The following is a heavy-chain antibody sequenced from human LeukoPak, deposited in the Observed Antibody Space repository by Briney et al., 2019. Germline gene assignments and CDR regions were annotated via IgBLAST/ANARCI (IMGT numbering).Heavy chain of an antibody. CDR1: GFTFSTFG. CDR3: AKDRSVVVIDN. V-gene: IGHV3-23*01. Sequence: GGSLRLSCAASGFTFSTFGMHWVRQAPGKGLEWVSAISGSGGSTYCADSVKGRFTISRDNSKNTLYLQMNSLRAEDTAVYYCAKDRSVVVIDNWGQGTLVTVSS. CDR2: ISGSGGST. J-gene: IGHJ4*02. D-gene: IGHD3-22*01.